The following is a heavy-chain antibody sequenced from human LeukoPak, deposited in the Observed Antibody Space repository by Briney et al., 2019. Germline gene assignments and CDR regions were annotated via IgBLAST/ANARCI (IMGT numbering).Heavy chain of an antibody. CDR3: AKAFEYYDSSGYSGFGAFDI. J-gene: IGHJ3*02. CDR1: GFTFSSYA. D-gene: IGHD3-22*01. Sequence: GGSLRLSCAASGFTFSSYAMSWVRQAPGKGQEWVSAISGSGGSTYYTDSVKGRFTISRDNSKNTLYLQMNSLRAEDTAVYYCAKAFEYYDSSGYSGFGAFDIWGQGTMVTVSS. V-gene: IGHV3-23*01. CDR2: ISGSGGST.